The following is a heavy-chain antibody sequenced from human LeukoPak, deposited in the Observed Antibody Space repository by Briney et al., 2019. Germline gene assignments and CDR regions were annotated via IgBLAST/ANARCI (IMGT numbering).Heavy chain of an antibody. CDR3: ARDSSEFRSLIPH. V-gene: IGHV1-69*13. D-gene: IGHD2-21*01. J-gene: IGHJ1*01. CDR1: GGTFSSYA. Sequence: ASVKVSCKASGGTFSSYAISWVRQAPGQGLEWMGGIIPIFGTANYAQKFQGRVTITADESTSTAYMELRSLRSEDTAVYYCARDSSEFRSLIPHWGQGTLVTVSS. CDR2: IIPIFGTA.